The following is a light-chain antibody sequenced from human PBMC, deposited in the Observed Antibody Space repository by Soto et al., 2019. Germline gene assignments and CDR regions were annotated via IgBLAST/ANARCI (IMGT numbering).Light chain of an antibody. CDR3: QHYDTYSGT. CDR1: QSTSSW. J-gene: IGKJ3*01. Sequence: DIQMTQSPSTLSASVGDRVTITCRASQSTSSWLAWYQQKPGKAPKLLIYRASSLESGVPPRFSGSGSGSEFTLTISSLQPDDFATYYCQHYDTYSGTFGPGTEVDIK. V-gene: IGKV1-5*03. CDR2: RAS.